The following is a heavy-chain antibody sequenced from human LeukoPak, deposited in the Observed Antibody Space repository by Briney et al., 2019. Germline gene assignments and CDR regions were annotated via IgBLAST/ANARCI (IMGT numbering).Heavy chain of an antibody. D-gene: IGHD3-9*01. V-gene: IGHV4-30-2*05. CDR3: ARGEYDILTGYFLRNYYYYGMDV. CDR2: IYHSGST. CDR1: GGSISSGGYS. J-gene: IGHJ6*02. Sequence: SETLSLTCAVSGGSISSGGYSWSWIRQPPGKGLEWIGYIYHSGSTYYNPSLKSRVTISVDTSKNQFSLKLSSVTAADTAVYYCARGEYDILTGYFLRNYYYYGMDVWGQGTTVTVSS.